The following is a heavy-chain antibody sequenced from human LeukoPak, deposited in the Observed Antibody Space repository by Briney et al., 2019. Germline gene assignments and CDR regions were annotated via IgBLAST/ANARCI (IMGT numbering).Heavy chain of an antibody. J-gene: IGHJ4*02. CDR1: GFTFSSYA. CDR2: ISSSSSYI. D-gene: IGHD3-22*01. Sequence: PGGSLRLSCAASGFTFSSYAMSWVRQAPGKGREWVSSISSSSSYIYYAGSVKSRFTISRDNAKNSLYLQMNSLRAEDTAVYYCARVKGGYYVDYWGQGTLVTVSS. CDR3: ARVKGGYYVDY. V-gene: IGHV3-21*01.